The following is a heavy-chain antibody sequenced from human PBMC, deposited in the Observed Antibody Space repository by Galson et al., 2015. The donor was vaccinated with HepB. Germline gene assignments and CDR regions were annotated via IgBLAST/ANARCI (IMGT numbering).Heavy chain of an antibody. CDR2: IKSKTDGGTT. CDR3: TTILLWFGEGDY. D-gene: IGHD3-10*01. J-gene: IGHJ4*02. CDR1: GFTFSNAW. V-gene: IGHV3-15*07. Sequence: LRLSCAASGFTFSNAWMNWVRQAPGKGLEWVGRIKSKTDGGTTDYAAPVKGRFTISRDDSKNTLYLQMNSLKTEDTAVYYCTTILLWFGEGDYWGQGTLVTVSS.